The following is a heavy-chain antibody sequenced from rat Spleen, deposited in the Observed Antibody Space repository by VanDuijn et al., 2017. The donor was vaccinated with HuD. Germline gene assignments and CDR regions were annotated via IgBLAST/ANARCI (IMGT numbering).Heavy chain of an antibody. CDR2: ISPGGGSS. Sequence: EVQLVESGGGLVQPGRSLKLSCAASGFTFNNYDMAWVRQTPTKGLEWVASISPGGGSSYYPDSVKGRFTISRDNAENTVYLQMNSLRSEDTATYYCVKDRDGGYAMDAWGQGASVTVSS. CDR1: GFTFNNYD. V-gene: IGHV5S13*01. D-gene: IGHD1-11*01. J-gene: IGHJ4*01. CDR3: VKDRDGGYAMDA.